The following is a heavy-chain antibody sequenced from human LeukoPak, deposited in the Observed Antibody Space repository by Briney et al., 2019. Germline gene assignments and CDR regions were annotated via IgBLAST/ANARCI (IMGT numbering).Heavy chain of an antibody. V-gene: IGHV3-21*01. CDR2: ISSSSSYI. CDR3: ARDTQSSTTGGFDP. CDR1: GFTFSSYS. Sequence: PGGSLRLSCAASGFTFSSYSMNWVRQAPGKGLEWVSSISSSSSYIYYADSVKGQFTISRDNAKNSLYLQMNSLRAEDTAVYYCARDTQSSTTGGFDPWGQGTLVTVSS. D-gene: IGHD2-2*01. J-gene: IGHJ5*02.